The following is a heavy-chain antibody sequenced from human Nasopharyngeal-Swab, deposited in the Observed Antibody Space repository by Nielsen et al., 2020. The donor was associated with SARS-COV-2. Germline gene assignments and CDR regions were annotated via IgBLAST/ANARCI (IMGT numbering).Heavy chain of an antibody. D-gene: IGHD3-22*01. CDR1: GFTFSSYG. J-gene: IGHJ3*02. Sequence: GGSLRLSCAASGFTFSSYGMHWVRQAPGKGLEWVAVIWYDGSNKYYADSVKGRFTISRDNSKNTLYLQMNSLRAEDTAVYYCARDMVPYYYDSSGYYYGPDAFDIWGQGTMVTVSS. CDR3: ARDMVPYYYDSSGYYYGPDAFDI. V-gene: IGHV3-33*01. CDR2: IWYDGSNK.